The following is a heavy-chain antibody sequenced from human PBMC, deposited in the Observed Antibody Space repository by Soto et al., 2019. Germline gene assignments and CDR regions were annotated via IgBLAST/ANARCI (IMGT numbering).Heavy chain of an antibody. CDR1: GYTFTSYA. CDR2: INGGNRNT. Sequence: GASVKVSCKASGYTFTSYAMHWVRQAPGQRLERIGWINGGNRNTKYSQRFQGRVTITTDTSASTAYMELSSLRSEDTAVYYCARIGYSSGWYSFDYWGQGTLVTVSS. V-gene: IGHV1-3*01. D-gene: IGHD6-19*01. CDR3: ARIGYSSGWYSFDY. J-gene: IGHJ4*02.